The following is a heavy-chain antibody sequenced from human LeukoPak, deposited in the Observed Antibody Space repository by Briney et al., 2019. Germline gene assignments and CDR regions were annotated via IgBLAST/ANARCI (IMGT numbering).Heavy chain of an antibody. J-gene: IGHJ4*02. CDR2: INPNSGGT. Sequence: GASVRLSSAGSVYTFTVYYLFWGRQAPGQGLEWMGWINPNSGGTNYAQKFQGRVTMTRDTSMSTAYMELNRLRSDDTAVYYCATFAGEHQAPSDYWGQGTLVTVSS. D-gene: IGHD1-26*01. V-gene: IGHV1-2*02. CDR3: ATFAGEHQAPSDY. CDR1: VYTFTVYY.